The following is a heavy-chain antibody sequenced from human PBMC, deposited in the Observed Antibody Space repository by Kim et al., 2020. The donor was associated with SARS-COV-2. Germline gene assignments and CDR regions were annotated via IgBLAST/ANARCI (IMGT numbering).Heavy chain of an antibody. D-gene: IGHD6-19*01. J-gene: IGHJ4*02. CDR3: ARWVPYSSGWYNVDY. V-gene: IGHV3-30*07. Sequence: PLKGRFTISRDNSKNTLYLQMNSLRAEDTAVYYCARWVPYSSGWYNVDYWGQGTLVTVSS.